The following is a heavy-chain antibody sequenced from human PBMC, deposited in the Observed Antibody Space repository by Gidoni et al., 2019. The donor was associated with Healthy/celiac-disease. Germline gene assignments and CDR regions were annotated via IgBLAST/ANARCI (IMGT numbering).Heavy chain of an antibody. D-gene: IGHD3-10*01. V-gene: IGHV3-13*01. CDR2: IGTAGDT. CDR1: GFTFSSSD. CDR3: ARGRSGLAAFDI. Sequence: EVQLVESGGGLVHPGGALRLSCAASGFTFSSSDMHWVRQAPGKGLEWVSAIGTAGDTSYPGSVKGRFTISRENAKNSLYLQMNSLRAGDTAVYYCARGRSGLAAFDIWGQGTMVTVSS. J-gene: IGHJ3*02.